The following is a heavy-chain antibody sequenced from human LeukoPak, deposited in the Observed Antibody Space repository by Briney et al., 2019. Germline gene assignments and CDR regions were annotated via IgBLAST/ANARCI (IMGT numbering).Heavy chain of an antibody. V-gene: IGHV3-21*01. CDR2: ISSSSSYI. D-gene: IGHD3-22*01. CDR3: ARDSYSYDSSGKTGYYMDV. CDR1: GFTFSRYS. J-gene: IGHJ6*03. Sequence: GGSLRLSCAASGFTFSRYSMNWVRQAPGKGLEWVSSISSSSSYIYYADSVKGRFTISRDNAKNSLYLQMNSLRAEDTAVYYCARDSYSYDSSGKTGYYMDVWGKGTTVTVSS.